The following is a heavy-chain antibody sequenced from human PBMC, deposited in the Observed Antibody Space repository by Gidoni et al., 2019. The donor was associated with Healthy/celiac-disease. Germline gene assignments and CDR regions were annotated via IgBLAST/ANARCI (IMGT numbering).Heavy chain of an antibody. V-gene: IGHV4-4*02. J-gene: IGHJ4*02. CDR1: GCSISSSNW. CDR3: ASWGGYYYDSSGYVS. D-gene: IGHD3-22*01. CDR2: IYHSGNP. Sequence: QVQLQESGPGLVKPSGTLSLTCAVSGCSISSSNWWSWVRQPPGKGREWIGEIYHSGNPNYNPSLKSRVTISVDKSKNQFTLKLSSVTAAETAVYYCASWGGYYYDSSGYVSWGQGTLVTVSS.